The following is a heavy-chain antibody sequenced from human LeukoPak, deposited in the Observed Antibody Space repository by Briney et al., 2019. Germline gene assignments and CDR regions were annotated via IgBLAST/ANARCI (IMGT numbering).Heavy chain of an antibody. Sequence: GGSLRLSCAASGFTVSTNYMSRVRQAPGKGLEWVSVIYSGGSTYYADSVKGRFTISRDNSKNTLYLQMNSLRAEDTAVYYCARDRLSAGGMDVWGQGTTVTVSS. CDR3: ARDRLSAGGMDV. V-gene: IGHV3-53*01. J-gene: IGHJ6*02. CDR1: GFTVSTNY. CDR2: IYSGGST. D-gene: IGHD4/OR15-4a*01.